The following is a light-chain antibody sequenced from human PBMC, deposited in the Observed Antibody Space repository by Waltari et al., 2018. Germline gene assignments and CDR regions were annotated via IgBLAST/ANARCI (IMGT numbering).Light chain of an antibody. CDR2: SNN. V-gene: IGLV1-44*01. Sequence: QSVLTQPPSASGTPGQRVTISCSGSSSNIGSNTVNCYQQLPGTAPKLLIYSNNQRPSGVPDRFSGSKSGTSASLAISGLQSEDEADYYCAAWDDSLNGPVVFGGGTKLTVL. CDR3: AAWDDSLNGPVV. J-gene: IGLJ2*01. CDR1: SSNIGSNT.